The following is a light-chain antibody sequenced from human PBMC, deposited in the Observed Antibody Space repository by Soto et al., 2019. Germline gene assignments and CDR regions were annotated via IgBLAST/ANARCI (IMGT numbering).Light chain of an antibody. CDR1: RSNIGGNA. Sequence: QSVLTQPPSMSGTPGQRVTISCSGSRSNIGGNAVTWYQQVPGTAPKLLIYRNNQRPSGVPDRFSDSKSGTSASLAISGLRSEDEADYYCAAWDDSLSAYVFGTGTKLTVL. CDR3: AAWDDSLSAYV. V-gene: IGLV1-47*01. J-gene: IGLJ1*01. CDR2: RNN.